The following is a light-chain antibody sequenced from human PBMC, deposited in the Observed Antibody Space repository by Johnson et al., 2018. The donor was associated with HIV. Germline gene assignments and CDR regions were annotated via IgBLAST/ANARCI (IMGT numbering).Light chain of an antibody. CDR2: ENN. CDR1: SSNIGNNY. Sequence: QSVLTQPPSVSAAPGQKVTISCSGSSSNIGNNYVSWFQHLPGTAPKLLIYENNKRPSGIPDRFSGSKSGTSATLGITGLQTGDEADYYCGTWDSSLSAPYVSGTGTKVTGL. J-gene: IGLJ1*01. CDR3: GTWDSSLSAPYV. V-gene: IGLV1-51*02.